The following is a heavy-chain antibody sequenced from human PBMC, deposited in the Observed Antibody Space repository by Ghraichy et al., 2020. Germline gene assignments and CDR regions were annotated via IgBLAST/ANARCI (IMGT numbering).Heavy chain of an antibody. V-gene: IGHV3-48*02. J-gene: IGHJ6*02. Sequence: GGSLRLSCAASGFTFSSYSMNWVRQAPGKGLEWVSYISSSSSTIYYADSVKGRFTISRDNAKNSLYLQMNSLRDEDTAVYYCARDHQIVVVPAAIPYPIYYYYGMDVWGQGTTVTVSS. D-gene: IGHD2-2*02. CDR1: GFTFSSYS. CDR2: ISSSSSTI. CDR3: ARDHQIVVVPAAIPYPIYYYYGMDV.